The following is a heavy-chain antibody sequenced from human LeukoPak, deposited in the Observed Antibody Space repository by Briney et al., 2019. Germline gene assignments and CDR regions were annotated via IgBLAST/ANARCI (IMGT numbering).Heavy chain of an antibody. Sequence: SETLSLTCTVSGGSISSYYWSWIRQPPGKGLEWIGYIYYSGSTNYNPSLKSRVTISVDTSKNQFSLKLSSVTAADTAVYYCARYGSGSYSFGMDVWGQGTTLTVFS. D-gene: IGHD3-10*01. CDR1: GGSISSYY. V-gene: IGHV4-59*08. CDR3: ARYGSGSYSFGMDV. J-gene: IGHJ6*02. CDR2: IYYSGST.